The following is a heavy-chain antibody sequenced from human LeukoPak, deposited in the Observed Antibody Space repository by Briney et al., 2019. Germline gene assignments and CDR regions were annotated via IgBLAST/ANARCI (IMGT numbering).Heavy chain of an antibody. J-gene: IGHJ4*02. V-gene: IGHV5-51*01. Sequence: GESLKISCKGSGYSFTSYWIGWVRQMPRKGLEWMGIIYPGDSDTRYSPSFQGQVTISADKSISTAYLQWSSLKASDTAMYYCATTYYYDSSGYAYYFDYWGQGHLVTVSS. D-gene: IGHD3-22*01. CDR2: IYPGDSDT. CDR3: ATTYYYDSSGYAYYFDY. CDR1: GYSFTSYW.